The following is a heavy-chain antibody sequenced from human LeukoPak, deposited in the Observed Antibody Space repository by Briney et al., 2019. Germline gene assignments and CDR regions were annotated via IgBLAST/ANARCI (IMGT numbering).Heavy chain of an antibody. J-gene: IGHJ4*02. Sequence: ASVKVSCQTSGYTFNTYSITWVRQAPGQGLEWMGWISGYTGNTNSARKFQDRVTMTIDTSTNTAYMEMRSLTSDDTAVYHCARDPADVVATTLGYWGQGTLITVYS. CDR3: ARDPADVVATTLGY. CDR2: ISGYTGNT. V-gene: IGHV1-18*04. D-gene: IGHD5-12*01. CDR1: GYTFNTYS.